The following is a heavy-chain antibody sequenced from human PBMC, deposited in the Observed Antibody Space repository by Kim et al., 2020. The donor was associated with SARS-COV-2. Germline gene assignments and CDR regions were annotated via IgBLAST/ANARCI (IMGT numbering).Heavy chain of an antibody. Sequence: YNTSLKSRVTISVDTSKNQFSLKLSSVTAADTAVYYCARLVYSSGYYFDYWGQGTLVTVSS. D-gene: IGHD3-22*01. CDR3: ARLVYSSGYYFDY. J-gene: IGHJ4*02. V-gene: IGHV4-31*02.